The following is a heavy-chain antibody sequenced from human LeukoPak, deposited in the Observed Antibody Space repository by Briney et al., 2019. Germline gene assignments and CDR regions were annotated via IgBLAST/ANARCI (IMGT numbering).Heavy chain of an antibody. V-gene: IGHV3-43D*03. Sequence: PGGSLRLSCAASGFTFDDYAMHWVRQAPGKGLEWVSLISWDGGSTYYEDSVKGRFTISRDNSKNSLYLQMNSLRAEDTALYYCAKDGKNYFDYWGQGTLVTVSS. CDR3: AKDGKNYFDY. CDR1: GFTFDDYA. J-gene: IGHJ4*02. CDR2: ISWDGGST.